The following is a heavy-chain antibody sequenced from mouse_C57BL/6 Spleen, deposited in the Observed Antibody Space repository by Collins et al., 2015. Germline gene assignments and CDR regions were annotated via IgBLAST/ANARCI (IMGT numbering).Heavy chain of an antibody. Sequence: EVQLVESGGGLVKPGGSLKLSCAASGFTFSDYGMHWVRQAPGKGLEWVAYISSGSSTIYYADTVKGRFTISRDNAKNTLFLQMTSLRSEDTAMYYCARNDGYYRYFDVWGTGTTVTVSS. J-gene: IGHJ1*03. CDR1: GFTFSDYG. CDR2: ISSGSSTI. D-gene: IGHD2-3*01. CDR3: ARNDGYYRYFDV. V-gene: IGHV5-17*01.